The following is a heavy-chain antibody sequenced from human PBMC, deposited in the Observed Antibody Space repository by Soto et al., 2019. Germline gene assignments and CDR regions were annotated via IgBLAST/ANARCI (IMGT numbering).Heavy chain of an antibody. V-gene: IGHV4-31*03. J-gene: IGHJ6*02. D-gene: IGHD2-2*01. CDR1: GGSISSGGYS. CDR3: ASHVPRYYYYGMDV. CDR2: IYYSGST. Sequence: QVQLQESGPGLVKPSQTLSLTCTVSGGSISSGGYSWSWIRQHPGKGMEWIGYIYYSGSTYYNPSLKSRVTTSVDTSKNQFSLKLSAVTAADTAVYYCASHVPRYYYYGMDVWGQGTTVTVSS.